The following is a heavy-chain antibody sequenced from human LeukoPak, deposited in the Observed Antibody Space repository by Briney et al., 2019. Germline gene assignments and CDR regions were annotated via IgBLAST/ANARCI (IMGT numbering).Heavy chain of an antibody. CDR1: GFTFDDYA. CDR2: ISWNSGSI. CDR3: AKDYTAMVRGTDY. V-gene: IGHV3-9*01. D-gene: IGHD5-18*01. Sequence: PGGSLRLSCAASGFTFDDYAMHWVRQAPGKGLEWVSGISWNSGSIGYADSVKGRFTISRGNAKNSLYLQMNSLRAEDTALYYCAKDYTAMVRGTDYWGQGTLVTVSS. J-gene: IGHJ4*02.